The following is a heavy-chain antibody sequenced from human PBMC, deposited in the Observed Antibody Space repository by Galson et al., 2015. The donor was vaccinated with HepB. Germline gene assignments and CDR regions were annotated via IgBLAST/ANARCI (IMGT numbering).Heavy chain of an antibody. CDR1: GGTFSSYA. CDR3: ASPGYCSGGSCPIWYFDL. J-gene: IGHJ2*01. Sequence: SVKVSCKASGGTFSSYAISWVRQAPGQGPEWMGGIIPIFGTANYAQKFQGRVTITADESTSTAYMELSSLRSEDTAVYYCASPGYCSGGSCPIWYFDLWGRGTLVTVSS. CDR2: IIPIFGTA. D-gene: IGHD2-15*01. V-gene: IGHV1-69*13.